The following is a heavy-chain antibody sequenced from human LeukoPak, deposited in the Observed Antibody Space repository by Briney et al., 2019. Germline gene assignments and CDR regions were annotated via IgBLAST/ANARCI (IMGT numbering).Heavy chain of an antibody. V-gene: IGHV3-21*01. CDR3: ARAGGSTVSHSDY. D-gene: IGHD4-17*01. J-gene: IGHJ4*02. CDR2: ISSSTSYI. Sequence: GGSLRLSCAASGFTFSSYSMNWIRQAPGKGLEWVSSISSSTSYIYYADSVKGRFTISRDNAKNSLYLQMNSLRAEDTAVYYCARAGGSTVSHSDYWGQGTLVTVSS. CDR1: GFTFSSYS.